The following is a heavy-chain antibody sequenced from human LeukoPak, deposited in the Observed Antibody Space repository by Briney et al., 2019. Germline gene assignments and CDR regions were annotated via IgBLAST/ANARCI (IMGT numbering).Heavy chain of an antibody. V-gene: IGHV3-7*01. CDR1: GFTFSSYS. Sequence: GGSLRLSCAASGFTFSSYSMNWVRQAPGKGLEWVANIKQDGSEKYYVDSVKGRFTISRDNAKNSLYLQMNSLRAEDTAVYYCARVEGYYDSSGYYDYWGQGTLVTVSS. CDR3: ARVEGYYDSSGYYDY. J-gene: IGHJ4*02. CDR2: IKQDGSEK. D-gene: IGHD3-22*01.